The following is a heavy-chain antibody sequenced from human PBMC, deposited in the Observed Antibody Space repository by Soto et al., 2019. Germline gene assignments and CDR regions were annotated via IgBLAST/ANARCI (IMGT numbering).Heavy chain of an antibody. CDR1: GFTFSGSA. J-gene: IGHJ4*02. V-gene: IGHV3-73*01. Sequence: EVQLVESGGGLVQPGGSLKLSCAASGFTFSGSAMHWVRQTSGKGLEWVGRIRGKADNYATAYAASVKGRFTISRDDSKNTAYLQMNSLRTEDTAVYYCTKWEVGNSRPLDYWGLGTLVTVSS. CDR2: IRGKADNYAT. CDR3: TKWEVGNSRPLDY. D-gene: IGHD1-26*01.